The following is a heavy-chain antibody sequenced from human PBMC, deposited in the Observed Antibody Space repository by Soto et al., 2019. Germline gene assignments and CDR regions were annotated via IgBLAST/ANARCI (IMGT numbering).Heavy chain of an antibody. CDR2: LSPDGSVK. CDR3: VRQSREIHSDY. D-gene: IGHD5-18*01. CDR1: GFTFTNSW. Sequence: GGSLRLSCAASGFTFTNSWMAWLRQAPGKGLEWVAHLSPDGSVKYYVDSVKGRFTISRDNVKNSLYLQMNSLRADDTAVYYCVRQSREIHSDYWGQGALVTVSS. J-gene: IGHJ4*02. V-gene: IGHV3-7*03.